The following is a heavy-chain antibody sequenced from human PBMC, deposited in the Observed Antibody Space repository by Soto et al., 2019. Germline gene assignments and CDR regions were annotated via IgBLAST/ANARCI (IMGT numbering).Heavy chain of an antibody. D-gene: IGHD6-19*01. CDR2: IWYDGSNI. CDR1: VFSFSIYG. V-gene: IGHV3-33*01. Sequence: PWGSLRISCATSVFSFSIYGMHWVRQAPGRGLEWVAVIWYDGSNIYYADSVKGRFTISIDNSKDTLDLQMNSLRAEDTAVYYCARDREQWLVGYYFDYWGQGTMVTVSS. J-gene: IGHJ4*02. CDR3: ARDREQWLVGYYFDY.